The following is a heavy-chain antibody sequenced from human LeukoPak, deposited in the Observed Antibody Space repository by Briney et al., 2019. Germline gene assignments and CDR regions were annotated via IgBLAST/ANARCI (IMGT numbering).Heavy chain of an antibody. CDR3: TLYNY. CDR2: ISGYNGNT. J-gene: IGHJ4*02. D-gene: IGHD2-2*02. V-gene: IGHV1-18*03. Sequence: ASVKVSCKASGYTFTNYGISWVRQAPGQGLEWMGWISGYNGNTNYAQKFQGRVTITRDTSATTAYMELSSLRSDDMAVYYCTLYNYWGQGTLVTVSS. CDR1: GYTFTNYG.